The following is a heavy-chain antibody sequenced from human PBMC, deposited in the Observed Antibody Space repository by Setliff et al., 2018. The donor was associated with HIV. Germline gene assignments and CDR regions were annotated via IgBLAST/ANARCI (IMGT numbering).Heavy chain of an antibody. Sequence: SETLSLTCIVSGVSTSSSSFYWGWIRQPPGKGLDWIGYISYSGRTYYNPSLKSRVTISVDTSKNQFSLKLSSVTAADTAVYYCARLNGSGSPWGQGTLVTVSS. D-gene: IGHD3-10*01. J-gene: IGHJ5*02. CDR3: ARLNGSGSP. CDR2: ISYSGRT. V-gene: IGHV4-39*01. CDR1: GVSTSSSSFY.